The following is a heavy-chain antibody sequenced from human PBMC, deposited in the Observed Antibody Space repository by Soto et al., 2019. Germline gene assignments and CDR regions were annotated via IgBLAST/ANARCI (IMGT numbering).Heavy chain of an antibody. CDR2: IFSNDEK. CDR1: GFSLSNARMG. D-gene: IGHD3-22*01. Sequence: QVTLKESGPVLVKPTETLTLTCTVSGFSLSNARMGVSWIRQPPGKALEWLAHIFSNDEKSYSTSLKSRLTISKDTSKSQVVLTMTNMDPVDTATYYCARVTYYYDSSGYYYFDYWGQGTLVTVSS. V-gene: IGHV2-26*01. CDR3: ARVTYYYDSSGYYYFDY. J-gene: IGHJ4*02.